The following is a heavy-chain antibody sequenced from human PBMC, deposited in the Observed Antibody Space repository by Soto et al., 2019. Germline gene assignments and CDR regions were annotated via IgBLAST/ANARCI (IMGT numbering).Heavy chain of an antibody. CDR1: GGTFSSYA. CDR2: IIPIFGTA. Sequence: QVQLVQSGAEVKKPGSSVKVSCKASGGTFSSYAISWVRQAPGQGLEWMGGIIPIFGTANYAQKFQGRVTITADESTSTAYMELSSLISEDTAVYYCARSHLLPERYYFDYWGQGTLVTVSS. J-gene: IGHJ4*02. CDR3: ARSHLLPERYYFDY. V-gene: IGHV1-69*01. D-gene: IGHD1-26*01.